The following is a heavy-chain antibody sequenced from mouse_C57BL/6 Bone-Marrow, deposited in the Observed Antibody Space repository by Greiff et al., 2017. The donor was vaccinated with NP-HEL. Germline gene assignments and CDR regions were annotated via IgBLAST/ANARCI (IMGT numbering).Heavy chain of an antibody. D-gene: IGHD1-1*01. CDR2: ISDGGSYT. J-gene: IGHJ2*01. Sequence: EVHLVESGGGLVKPGGSLKLSCAASGFTFSSYAMSWVRQTPEKRLEWVATISDGGSYTYYPDNVKGRFTISRDNAKNNLYLQMSHLKSEDTAMYYCARGGGIYYYGSSPHFDYWGQGTTLTVSS. CDR3: ARGGGIYYYGSSPHFDY. CDR1: GFTFSSYA. V-gene: IGHV5-4*01.